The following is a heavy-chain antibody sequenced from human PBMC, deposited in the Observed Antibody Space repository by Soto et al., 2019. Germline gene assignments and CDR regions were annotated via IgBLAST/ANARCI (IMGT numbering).Heavy chain of an antibody. CDR1: GGSISSYY. D-gene: IGHD6-13*01. CDR3: ARHLSTYRYLPPTRDSSPYYMDV. J-gene: IGHJ6*03. CDR2: IYYSGST. V-gene: IGHV4-59*08. Sequence: PSETLSLTCTVSGGSISSYYWSWIRQPPGKGLEWIGYIYYSGSTNYNPSLKSRVTISVDTSKNQFSLKLSSVTAADTAVYYCARHLSTYRYLPPTRDSSPYYMDVWGKGTTVTVSS.